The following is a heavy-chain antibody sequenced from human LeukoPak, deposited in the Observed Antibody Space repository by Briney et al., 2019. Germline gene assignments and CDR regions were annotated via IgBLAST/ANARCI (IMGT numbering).Heavy chain of an antibody. V-gene: IGHV3-21*01. Sequence: GGSLRLSCAASGFTFSSYAMSWVRQAPGKGLEWVSSISSSSSYIYYADSVKGRFTISRDNAKNSQYLQMNSLRAEDTAVYFCAKDDAWGRYQDWGQGTLVTVSS. CDR3: AKDDAWGRYQD. D-gene: IGHD3-16*01. CDR1: GFTFSSYA. CDR2: ISSSSSYI. J-gene: IGHJ1*01.